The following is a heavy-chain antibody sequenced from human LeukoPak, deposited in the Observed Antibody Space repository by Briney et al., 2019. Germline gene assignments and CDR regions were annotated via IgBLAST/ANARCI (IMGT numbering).Heavy chain of an antibody. J-gene: IGHJ4*02. CDR1: GFTFSSYA. D-gene: IGHD3-10*01. Sequence: GGSLRLSCSASGFTFSSYAMHWVRQAPGKGLEYVSAISSNGGSTYYTDSVKGRFTISRDNSKNTLYLRMSSLRAEDTAVYYCVKDARGYFDYWGQGTLVTVSS. V-gene: IGHV3-64D*06. CDR2: ISSNGGST. CDR3: VKDARGYFDY.